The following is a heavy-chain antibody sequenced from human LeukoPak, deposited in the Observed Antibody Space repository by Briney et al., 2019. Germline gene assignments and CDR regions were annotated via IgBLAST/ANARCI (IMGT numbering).Heavy chain of an antibody. Sequence: GGSLRLSCAASGFTFSSYGMHWVRQAPGKGLDWVAVISNDGSKKYYADSVKGRFTISRDNSKNTLYLQMNSLRAEDTAVYYCANEIRPNDYWGQGTQVTVSS. V-gene: IGHV3-30*18. D-gene: IGHD4-17*01. CDR2: ISNDGSKK. CDR3: ANEIRPNDY. CDR1: GFTFSSYG. J-gene: IGHJ4*02.